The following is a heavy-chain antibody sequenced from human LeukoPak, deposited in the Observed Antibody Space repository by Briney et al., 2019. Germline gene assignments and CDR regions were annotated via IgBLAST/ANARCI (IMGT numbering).Heavy chain of an antibody. D-gene: IGHD2-15*01. V-gene: IGHV4-4*07. CDR2: IYASGST. J-gene: IGHJ4*02. Sequence: SETLSLTCTVSGGSISSYYWAWIRQPAGKGLEWIGRIYASGSTDYYSSLKSRVSMSVDTSKNQFPLKLSSVTAADTAVYYCARYPKVAAYFDCWGQGTLVTVSS. CDR3: ARYPKVAAYFDC. CDR1: GGSISSYY.